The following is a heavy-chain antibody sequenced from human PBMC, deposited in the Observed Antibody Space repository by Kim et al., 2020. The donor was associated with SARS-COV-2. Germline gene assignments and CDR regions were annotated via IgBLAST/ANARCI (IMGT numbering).Heavy chain of an antibody. Sequence: SETLSLTCTVSGGSISSGGYYWSWIRQHPGKGLEWIGYIYYSGSTYYNPSLKSRVTISVDTSKNQFSLKLSSVTAADTAVYYCARDHSDGDYFDYWGQETLVTVSS. J-gene: IGHJ4*02. CDR3: ARDHSDGDYFDY. V-gene: IGHV4-31*03. CDR1: GGSISSGGYY. CDR2: IYYSGST. D-gene: IGHD4-17*01.